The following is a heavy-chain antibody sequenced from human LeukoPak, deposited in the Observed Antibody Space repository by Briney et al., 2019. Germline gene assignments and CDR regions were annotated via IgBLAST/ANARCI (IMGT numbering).Heavy chain of an antibody. J-gene: IGHJ4*02. D-gene: IGHD6-13*01. V-gene: IGHV4-30-2*01. CDR2: IYHSGST. CDR3: ARERASGWAAAAGTDYFDY. CDR1: GGSISSGGYS. Sequence: SETLSLTRAVSGGSISSGGYSWSWIRQPPGKGLEWIGYIYHSGSTYYNPSLKSRVTISVDRSKNQFSLKLSSVTAADTAVYYCARERASGWAAAAGTDYFDYWGQGTLVTVSS.